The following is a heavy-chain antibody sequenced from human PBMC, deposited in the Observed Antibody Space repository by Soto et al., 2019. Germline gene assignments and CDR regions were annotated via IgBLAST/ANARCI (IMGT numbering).Heavy chain of an antibody. D-gene: IGHD4-17*01. CDR3: ARRGKNSRNGVYGDYVFFDY. J-gene: IGHJ4*02. CDR1: GGSISSSSYY. Sequence: SETLSLPCTVSGGSISSSSYYWGWIRQPPGKGLEWIGSIYYSGSTYYNPSLKSRVTISVDTSKNQFSLRLSSVTAADTAVYYCARRGKNSRNGVYGDYVFFDYWGQGTLVTVSS. V-gene: IGHV4-39*01. CDR2: IYYSGST.